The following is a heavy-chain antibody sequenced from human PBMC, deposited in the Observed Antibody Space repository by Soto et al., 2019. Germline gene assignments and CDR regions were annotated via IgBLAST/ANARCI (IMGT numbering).Heavy chain of an antibody. D-gene: IGHD3-3*02. CDR1: GYTFTGQY. J-gene: IGHJ6*02. CDR2: INPDSGDT. Sequence: ASVKVSCKASGYTFTGQYMHWVRQAPGQGLEWMGWINPDSGDTKYAQKFQGRVTMTRDTSISTVYMELSRLKSDDTAVYYCARDRGNMVAIFHHYYGMDVWGQGITVTVSS. CDR3: ARDRGNMVAIFHHYYGMDV. V-gene: IGHV1-2*02.